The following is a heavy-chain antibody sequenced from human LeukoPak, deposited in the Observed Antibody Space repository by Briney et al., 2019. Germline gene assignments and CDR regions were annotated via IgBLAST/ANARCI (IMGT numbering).Heavy chain of an antibody. CDR1: ADSISSYY. D-gene: IGHD6-19*01. J-gene: IGHJ5*02. CDR3: ARHVRGSVASPWFDP. Sequence: WETLTLTCSVSADSISSYYWSWIRQPPGKGLEWIGYVYYRGNTKYNASLKSRVTIEVDTSKNQFSLNLTSVTAADTAVYYCARHVRGSVASPWFDPWGQGALVTVSS. CDR2: VYYRGNT. V-gene: IGHV4-59*08.